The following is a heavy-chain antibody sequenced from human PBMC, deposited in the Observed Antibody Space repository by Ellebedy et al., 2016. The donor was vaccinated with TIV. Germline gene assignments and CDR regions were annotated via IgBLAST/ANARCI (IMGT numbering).Heavy chain of an antibody. J-gene: IGHJ3*02. CDR1: GFTFSASW. CDR2: LNQDGRTT. V-gene: IGHV3-7*01. Sequence: PGGSLRLSCAASGFTFSASWITWVRQAPRQGLEWVANLNQDGRTTNYVDSVKGRFTISRDNAKNSLYLQLNSLRVDDTAMYYCATDKFCFTFDIWGRGTMVTVSS. CDR3: ATDKFCFTFDI.